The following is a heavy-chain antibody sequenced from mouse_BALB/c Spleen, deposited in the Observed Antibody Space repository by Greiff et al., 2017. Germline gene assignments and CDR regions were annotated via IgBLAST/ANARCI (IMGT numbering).Heavy chain of an antibody. CDR1: GFTFSSYG. J-gene: IGHJ2*01. Sequence: EVQVVESGGDLVKPGGSLKLSCAASGFTFSSYGMSWVRQTPDKRLEWVATISSGGSYTYYPDSVKGRFTISRDNAKNTLYLQMSSLKSEDTAMYYCARDYYGSIDYWGQGTTLTVSS. D-gene: IGHD1-1*01. V-gene: IGHV5-6*01. CDR3: ARDYYGSIDY. CDR2: ISSGGSYT.